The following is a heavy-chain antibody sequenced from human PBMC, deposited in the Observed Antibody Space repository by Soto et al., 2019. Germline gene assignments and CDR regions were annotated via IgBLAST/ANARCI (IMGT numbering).Heavy chain of an antibody. CDR3: ARDRDYFDTSGYYYYFDY. J-gene: IGHJ4*02. CDR1: GFIFSSYG. Sequence: QVQLVESGGGVVQPGRSLRLSCAASGFIFSSYGMHLVRQAPGKGLEWVAVIWYDGSKKYYADSVKGRFTISRDNSKNTMYLQMNSLRAEDTAVYYCARDRDYFDTSGYYYYFDYWGQGTLVTVSS. V-gene: IGHV3-33*01. D-gene: IGHD3-22*01. CDR2: IWYDGSKK.